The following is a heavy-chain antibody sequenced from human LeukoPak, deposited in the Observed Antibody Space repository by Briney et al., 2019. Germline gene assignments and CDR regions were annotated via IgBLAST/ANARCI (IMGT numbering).Heavy chain of an antibody. CDR3: ARHRHYDILTGYNRPFDY. CDR2: IYYSGST. Sequence: PSETLSLTCSVSGGSISSSGYYWGWIRQPPGKGLEWIGYIYYSGSTNYNPSLKSRVTISVDTSKNQFSLKLSSVTAADTAVYYCARHRHYDILTGYNRPFDYWGQGTLVTVSS. J-gene: IGHJ4*02. D-gene: IGHD3-9*01. V-gene: IGHV4-61*05. CDR1: GGSISSSGYY.